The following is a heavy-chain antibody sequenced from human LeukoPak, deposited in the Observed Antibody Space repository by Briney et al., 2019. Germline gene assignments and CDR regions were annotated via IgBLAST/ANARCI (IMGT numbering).Heavy chain of an antibody. CDR3: GWEYLGGIRV. CDR2: TRGKSAGGTT. V-gene: IGHV3-15*05. D-gene: IGHD2/OR15-2a*01. CDR1: GVTFRDAW. J-gene: IGHJ6*02. Sequence: PGGSLSLSCALSGVTFRDAWMTWVRQAPGKGLEWVGRTRGKSAGGTTDYGAPMKGRFTISRDESKNSIYLQLNSLKTEDTAVYYCGWEYLGGIRVWGQGTTVTVSS.